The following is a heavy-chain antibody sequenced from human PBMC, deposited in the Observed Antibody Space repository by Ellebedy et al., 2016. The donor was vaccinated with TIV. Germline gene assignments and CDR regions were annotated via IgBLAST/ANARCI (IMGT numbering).Heavy chain of an antibody. D-gene: IGHD3-10*01. CDR1: GFTFSSYW. Sequence: GGSLRLXCVASGFTFSSYWMHWVRQAPGGGLMWVARIRGDGGDINYADSVKGRFTISRDNAKNTLYLQINGLRADDTAVYYCARDLVLGSGSSDSWGQGTHVSVSS. CDR2: IRGDGGDI. V-gene: IGHV3-74*01. J-gene: IGHJ5*02. CDR3: ARDLVLGSGSSDS.